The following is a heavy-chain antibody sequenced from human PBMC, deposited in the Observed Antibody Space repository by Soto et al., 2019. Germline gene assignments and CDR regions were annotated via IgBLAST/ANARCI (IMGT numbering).Heavy chain of an antibody. Sequence: QVQLVESGGGLVKPGGSLRLSCVASGFTFSDHYMTWIRQAPGKGLEWLSFISTSSSYTNYADSVKGRFTISRGNAMNSLYLQMNSLRAEDTAVYYCARLRLTGYFDYWGQGTLVTVSS. J-gene: IGHJ4*02. V-gene: IGHV3-11*05. CDR1: GFTFSDHY. CDR2: ISTSSSYT. CDR3: ARLRLTGYFDY.